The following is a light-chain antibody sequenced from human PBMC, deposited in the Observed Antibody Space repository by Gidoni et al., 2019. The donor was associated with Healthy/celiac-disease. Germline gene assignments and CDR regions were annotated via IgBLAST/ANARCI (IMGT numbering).Light chain of an antibody. V-gene: IGKV1-39*01. CDR1: QSISSY. CDR3: QQSYSTSSDFT. J-gene: IGKJ3*01. Sequence: DIQMTQSPSSLSASVGDRVTITCRASQSISSYLNWYQQKPGKAPKLLIYAASSLQSGVPSRFSGSGSGTDCTLTISSLQPEDFATYYCQQSYSTSSDFTFGPGTKVDIK. CDR2: AAS.